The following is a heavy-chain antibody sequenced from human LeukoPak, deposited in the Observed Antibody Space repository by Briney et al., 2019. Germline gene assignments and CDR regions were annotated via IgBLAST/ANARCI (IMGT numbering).Heavy chain of an antibody. CDR3: ARHSSNWFDP. Sequence: ASVKVSCKASGYTFTGNHMHWVRQAPGEGLEWVGWIHPNNGETNYAQKFRGRVTMTTDTSITTAYMELSGLTSDDTAMYYCARHSSNWFDPWGQGTLVTVSS. J-gene: IGHJ5*02. V-gene: IGHV1-2*02. CDR2: IHPNNGET. CDR1: GYTFTGNH.